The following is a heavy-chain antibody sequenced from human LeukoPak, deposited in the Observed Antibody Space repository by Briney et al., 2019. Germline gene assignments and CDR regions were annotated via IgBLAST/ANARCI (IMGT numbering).Heavy chain of an antibody. J-gene: IGHJ4*02. CDR1: GFTFSGHS. CDR3: GRVIAGAIDY. D-gene: IGHD6-13*01. Sequence: PGGSLRLSCAASGFTFSGHSMTWVRQAPGKGLEWVANISLDGSERFYVDFVKGRFTISRDNADNSMYLQMNSLRAEDTAVYYCGRVIAGAIDYWGQGTLVTVSS. V-gene: IGHV3-7*01. CDR2: ISLDGSER.